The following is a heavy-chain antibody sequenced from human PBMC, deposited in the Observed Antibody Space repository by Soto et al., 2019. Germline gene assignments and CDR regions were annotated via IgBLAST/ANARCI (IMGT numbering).Heavy chain of an antibody. CDR3: ARVAAGGYDFWSGYYGNYYYYYIDV. CDR1: GFTFSSYW. CDR2: INSDGSST. J-gene: IGHJ6*03. D-gene: IGHD3-3*01. V-gene: IGHV3-74*01. Sequence: GGSLRLSCAASGFTFSSYWMHWVRQAPGKGLVWVSRINSDGSSTSYADSVKGRFTISRDNAKNTLYLQMNSLRAEDTAVYYCARVAAGGYDFWSGYYGNYYYYYIDVWGKGTTVTVSS.